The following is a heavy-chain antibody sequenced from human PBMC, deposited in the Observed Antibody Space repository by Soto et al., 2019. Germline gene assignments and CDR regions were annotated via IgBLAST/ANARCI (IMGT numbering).Heavy chain of an antibody. CDR1: GGTFTSYS. D-gene: IGHD2-2*01. Sequence: QVQLEQSGAEVKRPGSSVKVSCRASGGTFTSYSINWVRRAPGQGPEWMGAVIPRFGTTTYAQRFEGRVTVTADASTGTVFMEMSGLRSEDTAVYFCARARIVAVSGRTGGYYYYAMDLWGQWTAVIVSS. J-gene: IGHJ6*02. CDR2: VIPRFGTT. V-gene: IGHV1-69*01. CDR3: ARARIVAVSGRTGGYYYYAMDL.